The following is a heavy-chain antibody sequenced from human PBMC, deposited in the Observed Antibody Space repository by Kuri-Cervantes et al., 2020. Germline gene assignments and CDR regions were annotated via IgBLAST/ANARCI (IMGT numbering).Heavy chain of an antibody. CDR1: GFTFSSYS. Sequence: GESLKISCAASGFTFSSYSMNWVRQAPGKGLEWVSSISSSSSYIYYADSVKGRFTISRDNAKNSLYLQMNSLRAEDTAVYYCARVKWEYSSGWHLDYWGQGTLVTVSS. CDR2: ISSSSSYI. CDR3: ARVKWEYSSGWHLDY. J-gene: IGHJ4*02. D-gene: IGHD6-19*01. V-gene: IGHV3-21*01.